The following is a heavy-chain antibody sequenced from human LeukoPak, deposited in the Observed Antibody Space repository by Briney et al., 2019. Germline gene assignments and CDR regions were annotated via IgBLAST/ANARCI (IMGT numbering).Heavy chain of an antibody. V-gene: IGHV3-23*01. Sequence: PGGSLRLSCAASGFTFSSYAMSWVRQAPGKGLEWVSAVSGDAGVTYYAASVKGRFTISRENSKNTVYLQMNSLRGGDTATYYCAKVVYCTNNCFRTHDYWGQGALVTVSS. CDR2: VSGDAGVT. D-gene: IGHD2-8*01. CDR1: GFTFSSYA. J-gene: IGHJ4*02. CDR3: AKVVYCTNNCFRTHDY.